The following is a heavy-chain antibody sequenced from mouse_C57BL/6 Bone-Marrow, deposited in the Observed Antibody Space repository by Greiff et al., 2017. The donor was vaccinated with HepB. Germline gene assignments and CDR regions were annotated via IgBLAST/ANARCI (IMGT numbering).Heavy chain of an antibody. CDR3: ARNWPWFAY. CDR2: ISSGGSYT. Sequence: EVQVVESGGDLVKPGGSLKLSCAASGFTFSSYGMSWVRQTPDKRLEWVATISSGGSYTYYPDSVKGRFTISRDNAKNTLYLQMSSLKSEDTAMYYCARNWPWFAYWGQGTLVTVSA. J-gene: IGHJ3*01. CDR1: GFTFSSYG. D-gene: IGHD4-1*01. V-gene: IGHV5-6*01.